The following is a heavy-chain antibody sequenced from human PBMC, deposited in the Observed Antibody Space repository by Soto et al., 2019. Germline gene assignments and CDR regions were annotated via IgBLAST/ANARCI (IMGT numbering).Heavy chain of an antibody. J-gene: IGHJ6*02. CDR2: INSDGGST. V-gene: IGHV3-74*01. Sequence: WGSLRLSCAASGFTFSSYGVHWVRQAPGKGLVWVSRINSDGGSTSYADSVKGRFTISRDNAKNTLYLQMNSLRAEDTAVYYCARVARFCSGGSCYSYYYYYGMDVWGQGTTVTVSS. D-gene: IGHD2-15*01. CDR1: GFTFSSYG. CDR3: ARVARFCSGGSCYSYYYYYGMDV.